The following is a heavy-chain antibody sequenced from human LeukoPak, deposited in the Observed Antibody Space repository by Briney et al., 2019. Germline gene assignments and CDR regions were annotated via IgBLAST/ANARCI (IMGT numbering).Heavy chain of an antibody. CDR3: ARPQTMGSSSPLGY. J-gene: IGHJ4*02. CDR2: INYSGRT. CDR1: GGSISSYY. V-gene: IGHV4-59*01. Sequence: SETLSLTCTVSGGSISSYYWIWIRQPPGKGLEWIGDINYSGRTNYNPALKSRVTTSLDTSKNQISLKLSSVTAADTAVYCCARPQTMGSSSPLGYWGQGTLVTVSS. D-gene: IGHD2-2*01.